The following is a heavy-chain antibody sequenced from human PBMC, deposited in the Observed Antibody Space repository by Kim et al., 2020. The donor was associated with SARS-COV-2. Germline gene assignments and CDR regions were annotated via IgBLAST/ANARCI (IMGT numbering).Heavy chain of an antibody. Sequence: ASVKVSCKASGYTFTSYAMNWVRQAPGQGLEWMGWINTNTGNPTYAQGFTGRFVFSLDTSVSTAYLQISSLKAGDTAVYYCARGPPPGVELWFPSPYYFDYWGQGTLVTVSS. V-gene: IGHV7-4-1*02. D-gene: IGHD5-18*01. J-gene: IGHJ4*02. CDR3: ARGPPPGVELWFPSPYYFDY. CDR1: GYTFTSYA. CDR2: INTNTGNP.